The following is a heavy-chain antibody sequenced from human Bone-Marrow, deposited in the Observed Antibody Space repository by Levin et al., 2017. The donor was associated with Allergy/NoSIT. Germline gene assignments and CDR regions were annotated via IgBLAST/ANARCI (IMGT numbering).Heavy chain of an antibody. V-gene: IGHV3-48*02. J-gene: IGHJ4*02. CDR2: ITSSGDST. Sequence: AGESLKISCAASGFTFRHYTMNWVRQAPGKGLEWVSCITSSGDSTYYADSVKCRFTISRDNAKNSLYLQLNRLRDEDTAMYYCARDPARGYYDSSGYSGDHWGQGTLVTVSS. CDR1: GFTFRHYT. CDR3: ARDPARGYYDSSGYSGDH. D-gene: IGHD3-22*01.